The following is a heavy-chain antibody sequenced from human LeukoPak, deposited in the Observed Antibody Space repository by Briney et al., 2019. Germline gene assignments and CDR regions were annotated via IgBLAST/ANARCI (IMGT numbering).Heavy chain of an antibody. J-gene: IGHJ6*02. V-gene: IGHV4-59*08. Sequence: SETLSLTCTVSGGSISSYYWSWIRQPPGKGLEWIGYIYYSGSTNYNPSLKSRVTISVDTSKNQFSLKLSSVTAADTAVYYCARRYSGYDPRYCYYGMDVWGQGTTVTVSS. CDR2: IYYSGST. D-gene: IGHD5-12*01. CDR1: GGSISSYY. CDR3: ARRYSGYDPRYCYYGMDV.